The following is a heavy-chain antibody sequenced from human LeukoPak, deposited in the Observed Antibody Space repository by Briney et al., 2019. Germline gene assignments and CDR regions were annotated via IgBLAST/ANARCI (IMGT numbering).Heavy chain of an antibody. Sequence: SETLSLTCTVSGGSISSYYWSWIRQPPGKGLEWIGYIYYSGSTNYNPSLKSRVTISVDTSKNQFSLKLSSVTAADTAVYYCARDRVVTGGLDVWGKGTTVTISS. CDR1: GGSISSYY. D-gene: IGHD2-21*02. J-gene: IGHJ6*04. CDR3: ARDRVVTGGLDV. V-gene: IGHV4-59*01. CDR2: IYYSGST.